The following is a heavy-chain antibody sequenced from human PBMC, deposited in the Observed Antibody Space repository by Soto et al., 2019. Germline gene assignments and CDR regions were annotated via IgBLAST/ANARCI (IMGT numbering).Heavy chain of an antibody. D-gene: IGHD2-2*01. CDR3: ARDSSTTNTV. CDR2: MNPNSGNT. V-gene: IGHV1-8*01. Sequence: ASVKVSCKTSGYTFTDYDINWVRQATGQGLEWMGWMNPNSGNTGYAQKFQGRVSMTRNTATSTAYMELSSLRSDDTAIYYCARDSSTTNTVWGPGTMVTV. CDR1: GYTFTDYD. J-gene: IGHJ3*01.